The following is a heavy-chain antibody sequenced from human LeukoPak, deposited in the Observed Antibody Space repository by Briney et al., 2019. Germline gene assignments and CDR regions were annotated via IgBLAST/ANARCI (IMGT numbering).Heavy chain of an antibody. CDR1: GVSISNYH. D-gene: IGHD2-15*01. V-gene: IGHV4-4*07. Sequence: SETLSLTCTVSGVSISNYHWSWIRQPAGKGLEWIGRIYTSGSTNYNPSLKSRVTMSVDTSKNQFSLKLSSVTAADTAVYYCARDIGYCSGGSCYSDPWGQGTLVTVSS. J-gene: IGHJ5*02. CDR2: IYTSGST. CDR3: ARDIGYCSGGSCYSDP.